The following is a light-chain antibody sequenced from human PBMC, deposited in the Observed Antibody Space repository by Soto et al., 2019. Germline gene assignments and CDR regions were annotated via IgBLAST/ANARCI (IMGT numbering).Light chain of an antibody. J-gene: IGLJ2*01. Sequence: QYALTQPPSASGSPGQSVTISCTGTSSDVGGYNYVSWYRQHPGKAPKLVIYEVSKRPSGVPDRFSGSKSGNTASLTVSGLQAEDEADYYCSSYAGSNNLVFGGGTQLTVL. CDR3: SSYAGSNNLV. CDR1: SSDVGGYNY. CDR2: EVS. V-gene: IGLV2-8*01.